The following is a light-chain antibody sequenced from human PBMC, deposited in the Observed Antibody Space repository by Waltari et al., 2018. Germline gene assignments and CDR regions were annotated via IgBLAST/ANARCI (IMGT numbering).Light chain of an antibody. Sequence: SYELTQPPSVSVFPGQTATLTCSGDALPNQNVYCYQQRAGQASLLVTYKDTERPSGIPERFSGSTSGTIVTLTITGVQAEDEADYYCQSTDSSSTFYVFGPGTKVTVL. CDR2: KDT. J-gene: IGLJ1*01. CDR1: ALPNQN. V-gene: IGLV3-25*03. CDR3: QSTDSSSTFYV.